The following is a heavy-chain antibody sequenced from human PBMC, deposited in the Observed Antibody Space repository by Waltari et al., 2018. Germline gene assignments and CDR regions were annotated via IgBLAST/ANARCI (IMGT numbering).Heavy chain of an antibody. J-gene: IGHJ6*02. D-gene: IGHD6-13*01. CDR2: IYHSGST. CDR3: ARDFSSSWYENYYYYYGMDV. V-gene: IGHV4-38-2*02. CDR1: GYSISSGYY. Sequence: SLTCTVSGYSISSGYYWGWIRQPPGKGLEWIGSIYHSGSTYYNPSLKSRVTIPVDTSKNQFSLKLSSVTAADTAVDYCARDFSSSWYENYYYYYGMDVWGQGTTVTVSS.